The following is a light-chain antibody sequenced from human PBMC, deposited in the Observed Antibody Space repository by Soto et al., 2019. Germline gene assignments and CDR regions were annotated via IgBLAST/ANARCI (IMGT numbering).Light chain of an antibody. CDR2: GAS. CDR3: QLCGGAPRYT. Sequence: EIVLTQSPGTLSLSPGERATLSCRASQSVSSIYLAWYQQKPGQAPRLLIYGASSRATGIPDRFSGSGSGTGFTLTITRLEPEDFAVYYCQLCGGAPRYTFGQGTKLEIQ. CDR1: QSVSSIY. J-gene: IGKJ2*01. V-gene: IGKV3-20*01.